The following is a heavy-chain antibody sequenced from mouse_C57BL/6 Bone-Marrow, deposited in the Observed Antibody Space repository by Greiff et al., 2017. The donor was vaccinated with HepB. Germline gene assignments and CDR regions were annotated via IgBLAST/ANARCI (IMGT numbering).Heavy chain of an antibody. V-gene: IGHV1-63*01. CDR1: GYTFTNYW. D-gene: IGHD2-2*01. CDR3: ATFYYGYGRAMDY. CDR2: IYPGGGYT. J-gene: IGHJ4*01. Sequence: QVHVKQSGAELVRPGTSVKMSCKASGYTFTNYWIGWAKQRPGHGLEWIGDIYPGGGYTNYNEKFKGKATLTADKSSSTAYMQFSSLTSEDSAIYYCATFYYGYGRAMDYWGQGTSVTVSS.